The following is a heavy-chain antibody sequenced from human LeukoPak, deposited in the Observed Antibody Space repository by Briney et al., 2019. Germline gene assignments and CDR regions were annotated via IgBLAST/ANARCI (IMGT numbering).Heavy chain of an antibody. CDR3: ARDDTYYDYVWGSYRYHYFDY. D-gene: IGHD3-16*02. Sequence: GGSLRLSCAASGFTFSSYGMHWVRQAPGKGLEWVAFIRYDGSNKYYADSVKGRFTISRDNSKNTLYLQMNSLRAEDTAVYYCARDDTYYDYVWGSYRYHYFDYWGQGTLVTVSS. V-gene: IGHV3-30*02. CDR1: GFTFSSYG. J-gene: IGHJ4*02. CDR2: IRYDGSNK.